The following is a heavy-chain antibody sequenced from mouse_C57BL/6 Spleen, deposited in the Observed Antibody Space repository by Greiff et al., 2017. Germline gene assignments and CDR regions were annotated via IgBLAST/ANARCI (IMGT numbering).Heavy chain of an antibody. CDR1: GFTFSSYG. V-gene: IGHV5-6*01. J-gene: IGHJ1*03. CDR3: ARHDSWYFDV. Sequence: EVKLMESGGDLVKPGGSLKLSCAASGFTFSSYGMSWVRQTPDKRLEWVATISSGGSYTYYPDSVKGRFTISRDNAKNTLYLQMSSLKSEDTAMYYCARHDSWYFDVWGTGTTVTVSS. D-gene: IGHD2-4*01. CDR2: ISSGGSYT.